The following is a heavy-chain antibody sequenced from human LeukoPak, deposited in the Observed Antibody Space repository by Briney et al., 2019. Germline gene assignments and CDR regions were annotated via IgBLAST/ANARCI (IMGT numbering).Heavy chain of an antibody. J-gene: IGHJ6*03. Sequence: SETLSLTCTVSGGSFSSYYWSWIRQPPGKGLEWIGYIYYTGSTNYNPSLKSRVTISPDTSKNQFSLKLSSVTAADTAVYYCARAVYYYYYMDVWGKGTTVTVSS. CDR2: IYYTGST. CDR3: ARAVYYYYYMDV. CDR1: GGSFSSYY. V-gene: IGHV4-59*01.